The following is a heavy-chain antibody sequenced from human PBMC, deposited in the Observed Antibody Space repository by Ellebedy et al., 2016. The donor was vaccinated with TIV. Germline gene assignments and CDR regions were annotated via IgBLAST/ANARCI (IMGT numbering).Heavy chain of an antibody. Sequence: MLSETLSLTCSVSGVSISDYYWSRIRQPPGQGLEWIGYVYHTGSTNYNPSLRSRVTLAVDTPKNEFSLKLSSVTTADTAIYYCARDGVEDYFDYWGQGLLVTVSS. CDR2: VYHTGST. D-gene: IGHD3-10*01. CDR1: GVSISDYY. J-gene: IGHJ4*02. V-gene: IGHV4-59*01. CDR3: ARDGVEDYFDY.